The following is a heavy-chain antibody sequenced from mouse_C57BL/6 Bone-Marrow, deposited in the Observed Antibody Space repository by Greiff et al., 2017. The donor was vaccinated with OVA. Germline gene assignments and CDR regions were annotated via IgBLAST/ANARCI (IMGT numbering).Heavy chain of an antibody. CDR2: IDPETGGT. CDR1: GYTFTDYE. J-gene: IGHJ4*01. V-gene: IGHV1-15*01. Sequence: VQLQESGAELVRPGASVTLSCKASGYTFTDYEMHWVKQTPVHGLEWIGAIDPETGGTAYNQKFTGKAILTADKSSSTAYMELRSLTSEDSAVYYCTRLGDYAMDYWGQGTSVTVSS. CDR3: TRLGDYAMDY.